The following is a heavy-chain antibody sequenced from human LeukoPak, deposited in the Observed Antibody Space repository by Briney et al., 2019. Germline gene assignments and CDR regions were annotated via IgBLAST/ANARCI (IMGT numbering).Heavy chain of an antibody. J-gene: IGHJ4*02. V-gene: IGHV3-11*04. CDR2: ISGGGSTI. Sequence: GGSLRLSCAASGFTFSDYYMSWIRQIPGKGLEWISYISGGGSTIEYADSVKGRFTISRDNAQNSLFLQMNSLRAEDTAVYYCVKKGQADDDGKPDWGQGTLVTVSS. CDR3: VKKGQADDDGKPD. D-gene: IGHD1-1*01. CDR1: GFTFSDYY.